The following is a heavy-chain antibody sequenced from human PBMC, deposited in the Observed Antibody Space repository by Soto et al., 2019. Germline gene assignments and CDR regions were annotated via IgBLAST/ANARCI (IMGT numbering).Heavy chain of an antibody. J-gene: IGHJ6*02. CDR3: ARIAASGRGWDV. V-gene: IGHV3-7*01. CDR2: IKQDGSEE. CDR1: GFIFSSYW. D-gene: IGHD6-13*01. Sequence: EVQLVESGGGLVQPGGSLRLSCVDSGFIFSSYWMSWVRQAPVKGLEWVGNIKQDGSEENYVDSVKGRFTISRDNAKNSMYLHMNSLRVEDTAVYYCARIAASGRGWDVWGQGTTVVVSS.